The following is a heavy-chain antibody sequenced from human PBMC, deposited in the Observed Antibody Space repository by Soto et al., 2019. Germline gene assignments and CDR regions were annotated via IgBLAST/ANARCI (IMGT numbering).Heavy chain of an antibody. CDR1: GFTFDDYA. CDR3: AKGRDSVVVPAAIGY. CDR2: ISWNSGSI. J-gene: IGHJ4*02. D-gene: IGHD2-2*01. Sequence: PGGSLRLSCAASGFTFDDYAMHWVRQAPGKGLEWVSGISWNSGSIGYADSVKGRFTISRDNAKNSLYLQMNSLRAEDTALYYCAKGRDSVVVPAAIGYWGQGTLVTVSS. V-gene: IGHV3-9*01.